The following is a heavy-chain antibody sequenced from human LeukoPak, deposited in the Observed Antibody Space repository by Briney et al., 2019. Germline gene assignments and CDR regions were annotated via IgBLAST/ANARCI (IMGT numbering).Heavy chain of an antibody. J-gene: IGHJ4*02. Sequence: GGSLRLSCAASGFTFSSYAMSGVRQAPGKGLEWVSAISGSGGSTYYADSVKGRFTISRDNSKNTLYLQMNSLRAEDTAVYYCAKVQNYDILTATPGYFDDWGQGTLVTVSS. CDR1: GFTFSSYA. CDR2: ISGSGGST. CDR3: AKVQNYDILTATPGYFDD. D-gene: IGHD3-9*01. V-gene: IGHV3-23*01.